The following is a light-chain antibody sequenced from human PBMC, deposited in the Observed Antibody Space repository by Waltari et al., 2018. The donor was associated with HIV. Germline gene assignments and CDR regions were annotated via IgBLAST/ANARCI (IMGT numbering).Light chain of an antibody. CDR2: EDN. J-gene: IGLJ3*02. V-gene: IGLV6-57*03. CDR1: SGSIASNY. Sequence: NFMLTQPPSVSESPGQTVTISCTRSSGSIASNYVQWSRQRPGSAPTTVIYEDNQRPAGVPDRFSGSIDSSSNSASLTISGLTTEDEADFYCQSYDSSKGDWVFGGGTKLTVL. CDR3: QSYDSSKGDWV.